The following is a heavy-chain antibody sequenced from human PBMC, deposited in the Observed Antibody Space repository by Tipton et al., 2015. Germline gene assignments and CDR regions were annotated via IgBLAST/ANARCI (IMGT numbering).Heavy chain of an antibody. Sequence: QSGAEVKKPGASVKVSCKASGYTFSTYYLHWVRQAPGQGLEWMGIVNPSAGSKTYAQKFEGRVTMTRDTSTSTVYMELSSLISEDTAVYYCARTYGSGSFVVGGRKRYYFDYWGQGTLVTVSS. CDR3: ARTYGSGSFVVGGRKRYYFDY. J-gene: IGHJ4*02. V-gene: IGHV1-46*01. D-gene: IGHD3-10*01. CDR1: GYTFSTYY. CDR2: VNPSAGSK.